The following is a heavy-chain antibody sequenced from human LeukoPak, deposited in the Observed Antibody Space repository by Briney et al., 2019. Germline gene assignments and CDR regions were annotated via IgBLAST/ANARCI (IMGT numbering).Heavy chain of an antibody. Sequence: QPGGSLRLSCAASGFTFTNYAMSWVRQAPGKGLQWVSAVSGGGGNTSYADSVKGRFTISRDNSKNTVYLQLNSLRAEDTAVYYCAKSGTACSGGSCYSHYFDFWGQGTLVTVSS. CDR2: VSGGGGNT. J-gene: IGHJ4*02. CDR3: AKSGTACSGGSCYSHYFDF. V-gene: IGHV3-23*01. D-gene: IGHD2-15*01. CDR1: GFTFTNYA.